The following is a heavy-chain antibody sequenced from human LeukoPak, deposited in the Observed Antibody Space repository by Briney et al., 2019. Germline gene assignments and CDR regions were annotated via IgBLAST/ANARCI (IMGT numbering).Heavy chain of an antibody. V-gene: IGHV3-11*01. CDR3: ARDYSGGYYDSSGYYLPDAFDI. CDR2: ISSSRSTI. J-gene: IGHJ3*02. CDR1: GFTFSDYY. Sequence: GGSLRLSCAASGFTFSDYYMSWIRQAPGKGLEWVSYISSSRSTIYYADSVKGRFTISRDNAKNSLYLQMNSLRAEDTAVYYCARDYSGGYYDSSGYYLPDAFDIWGQGTMVTVSS. D-gene: IGHD3-22*01.